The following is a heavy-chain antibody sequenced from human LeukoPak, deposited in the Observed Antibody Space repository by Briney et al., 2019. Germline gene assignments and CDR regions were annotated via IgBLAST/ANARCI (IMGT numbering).Heavy chain of an antibody. CDR1: GGSISLYY. CDR3: ARGTGDGAGPFDY. D-gene: IGHD4-17*01. CDR2: FYYSGST. J-gene: IGHJ4*02. Sequence: SETLSLTCTVSGGSISLYYWNWIRQPPGKGLEWIGYFYYSGSTNYNPSLKSRVTMSVDTSKNQFSLKLSSVTAADTAVYYCARGTGDGAGPFDYWGQGTLVTVSS. V-gene: IGHV4-59*12.